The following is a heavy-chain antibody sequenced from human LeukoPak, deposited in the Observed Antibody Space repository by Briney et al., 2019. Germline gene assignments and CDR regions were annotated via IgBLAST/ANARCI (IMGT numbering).Heavy chain of an antibody. CDR3: ARQTTEVGYFDY. V-gene: IGHV5-51*01. D-gene: IGHD1-26*01. J-gene: IGHJ4*02. CDR2: IYPGDSDM. CDR1: GYSFTDYW. Sequence: GESLKISYKGSGYSFTDYWIGWVRQMPGKGLKWMGIIYPGDSDMRYSPAFQGQVTISADKSISTAYLQWSSLKTSDTAMYYCARQTTEVGYFDYWGQGILVTVSS.